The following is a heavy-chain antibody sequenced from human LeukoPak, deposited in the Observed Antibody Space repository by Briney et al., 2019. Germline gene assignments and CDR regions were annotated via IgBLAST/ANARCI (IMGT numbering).Heavy chain of an antibody. V-gene: IGHV1-46*03. CDR1: GYTFTSYY. D-gene: IGHD3-10*01. CDR2: INPSGGST. J-gene: IGHJ3*02. Sequence: ASVKVSCKASGYTFTSYYMHWERQAPGQGLEWMGIINPSGGSTSYAQKFQGRVTMTRDTSTSTVYMELSSLRSEDTAVYYCARDAHMVRDRRAFDIWGQGTMVTVSS. CDR3: ARDAHMVRDRRAFDI.